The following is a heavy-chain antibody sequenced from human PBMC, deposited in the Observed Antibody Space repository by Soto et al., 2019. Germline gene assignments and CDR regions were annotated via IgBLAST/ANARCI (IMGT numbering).Heavy chain of an antibody. Sequence: ASVKVSCKASGGTFSSYAISWVRQAPGQGLEWMGGIIPIFGTANYAQKFQGRVTITADESTSTAYMELSSLRSEDTAVYYCARTGYSSGGVYGYYYYGMDVWGQGTTVTVSS. J-gene: IGHJ6*02. V-gene: IGHV1-69*13. CDR3: ARTGYSSGGVYGYYYYGMDV. D-gene: IGHD6-19*01. CDR2: IIPIFGTA. CDR1: GGTFSSYA.